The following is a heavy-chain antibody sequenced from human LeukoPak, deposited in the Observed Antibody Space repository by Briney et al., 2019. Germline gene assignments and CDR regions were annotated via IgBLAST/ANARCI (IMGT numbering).Heavy chain of an antibody. Sequence: SQTLSLTCTVSGGSFSSGDYYWTWIRQPPGKGLEWIGSIYHSGSTYYNPSLKSRVTISVDTSKNQFSLKLSSVTAADTAVYYCARPLGGTGAFDIWGQGTMVTVSS. CDR1: GGSFSSGDYY. J-gene: IGHJ3*02. CDR3: ARPLGGTGAFDI. D-gene: IGHD3-16*01. CDR2: IYHSGST. V-gene: IGHV4-30-4*08.